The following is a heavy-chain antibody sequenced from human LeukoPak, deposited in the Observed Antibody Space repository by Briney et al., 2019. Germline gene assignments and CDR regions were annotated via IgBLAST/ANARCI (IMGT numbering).Heavy chain of an antibody. V-gene: IGHV3-74*01. CDR3: TTDWGSPGDY. J-gene: IGHJ4*02. CDR2: IDSKGASA. CDR1: GFTFSSLT. Sequence: PGGSLRLSCEAAGFTFSSLTMHWVRHAPGKGLVWVSRIDSKGASATYADSVKGRFTVSRDNAKNTLYLEMYNLRVDDTAVYYCTTDWGSPGDYWGQGTLVTVSS. D-gene: IGHD3-10*01.